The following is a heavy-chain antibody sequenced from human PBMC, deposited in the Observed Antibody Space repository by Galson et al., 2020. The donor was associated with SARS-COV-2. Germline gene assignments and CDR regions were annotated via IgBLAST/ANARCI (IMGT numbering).Heavy chain of an antibody. V-gene: IGHV3-33*06. Sequence: QAGGSLRLSYAASGFTFSSYGMHWVRQAPGKGLEWVAVIWYDGSNKYYADSVKGRFTISRDNSKNTLYLQMNSLRAEDTAVYYCAKDIEGFGEYYFDYWGQGTLVTVSS. CDR1: GFTFSSYG. CDR2: IWYDGSNK. D-gene: IGHD3-10*01. J-gene: IGHJ4*02. CDR3: AKDIEGFGEYYFDY.